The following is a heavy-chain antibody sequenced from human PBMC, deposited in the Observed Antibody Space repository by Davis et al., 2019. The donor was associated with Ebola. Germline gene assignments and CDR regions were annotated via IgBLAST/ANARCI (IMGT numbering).Heavy chain of an antibody. Sequence: ASVQVSCKASGYTFTGYYMHWVRQAPGQGLEWMGWINPNSGGTNYAQKFQGRVTMTRDTSISTAYMELSSLRSEDTAVYYCARGEPTTYYDFWSGYPYYYYYGMDVWGQGTTVTVSS. J-gene: IGHJ6*02. CDR1: GYTFTGYY. D-gene: IGHD3-3*01. CDR3: ARGEPTTYYDFWSGYPYYYYYGMDV. CDR2: INPNSGGT. V-gene: IGHV1-2*02.